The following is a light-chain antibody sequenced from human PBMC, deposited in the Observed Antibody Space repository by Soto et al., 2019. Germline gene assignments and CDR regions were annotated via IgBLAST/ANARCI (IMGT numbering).Light chain of an antibody. CDR2: DVS. CDR3: SSYSSITTYV. V-gene: IGLV2-14*03. Sequence: QSVLTQPASVSGSPGQSITISCTGTSSDIDAYNSVSWYQLHPGKAPKLMTFDVSSRPSGVSNRFSGSKSGDTASLTISGLQAEDEADYFCSSYSSITTYVFGTGTKVTVL. J-gene: IGLJ1*01. CDR1: SSDIDAYNS.